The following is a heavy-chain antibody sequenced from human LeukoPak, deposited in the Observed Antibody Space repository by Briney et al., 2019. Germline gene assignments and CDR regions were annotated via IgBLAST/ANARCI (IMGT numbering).Heavy chain of an antibody. CDR1: GFTFSSYS. J-gene: IGHJ4*02. D-gene: IGHD3-10*01. Sequence: GGSLRLSCAASGFTFSSYSMNWVRQAPGKGLEWVSLINSGNSYQHYADSVKGRFTISRDNAKNSLYLQMNSLRAEDTAVYYCARAKPKNMVRGLIMRRESRYYFDYWGQGTLVTVSS. CDR3: ARAKPKNMVRGLIMRRESRYYFDY. CDR2: INSGNSYQ. V-gene: IGHV3-21*04.